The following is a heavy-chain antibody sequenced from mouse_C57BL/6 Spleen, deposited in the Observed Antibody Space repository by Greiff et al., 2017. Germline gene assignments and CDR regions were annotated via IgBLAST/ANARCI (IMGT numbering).Heavy chain of an antibody. CDR2: ISYDGSN. CDR3: ATPITTVVAPYAMDY. V-gene: IGHV3-6*01. Sequence: DVQLVESGPGLVKPSQSLSLTCSVTGYSITSGYYWNWIRQFPGNKLKWMGYISYDGSNNYNPSLKNRISITRDTSKNQFFLKLNSVTTEDTATYYCATPITTVVAPYAMDYWGQGTSVTVSS. D-gene: IGHD1-1*01. J-gene: IGHJ4*01. CDR1: GYSITSGYY.